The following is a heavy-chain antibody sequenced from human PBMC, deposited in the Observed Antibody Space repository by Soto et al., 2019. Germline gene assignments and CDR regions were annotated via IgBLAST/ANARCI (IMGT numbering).Heavy chain of an antibody. CDR1: GGSFSGYY. D-gene: IGHD2-2*01. V-gene: IGHV4-34*01. CDR2: INHSGST. CDR3: ARVTRRHKRGYYYMDV. J-gene: IGHJ6*03. Sequence: SETLSLTCAVYGGSFSGYYWSWIRQPPGKGLEWIGEINHSGSTNYNPSLKSRVTISVDTSKNQFSLKLSSVTAADTAVYYCARVTRRHKRGYYYMDVWGKGTTVTVSS.